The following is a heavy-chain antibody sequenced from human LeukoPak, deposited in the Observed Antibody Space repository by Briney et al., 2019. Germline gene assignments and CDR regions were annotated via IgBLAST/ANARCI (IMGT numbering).Heavy chain of an antibody. CDR1: GFIVSDYY. J-gene: IGHJ4*02. V-gene: IGHV3-53*01. D-gene: IGHD2-15*01. CDR2: ISVSGNT. CDR3: AKAPVTTCSGAYCYPFDY. Sequence: GGSLRLSCEASGFIVSDYYMNWIRQAPGKGLEWVSAISVSGNTYHADSVKGRFTISRDSSKNTLYLQMNRLRAEDAAVYYCAKAPVTTCSGAYCYPFDYWGQGTLVTVSS.